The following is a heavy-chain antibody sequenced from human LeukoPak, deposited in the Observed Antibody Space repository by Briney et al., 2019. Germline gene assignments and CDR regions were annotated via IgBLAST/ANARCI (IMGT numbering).Heavy chain of an antibody. D-gene: IGHD2-2*01. CDR1: GYTFTGYF. Sequence: ASVKVSCKASGYTFTGYFVPWVRQAPGQGLQWRGWINPNTGGTNYAQKLQGRVTMTTDTSTSTAYMELRSLRSDDTAVYYCATLVGYCSSTSCYAAAVVYWGQGTLVTVSS. V-gene: IGHV1-2*02. J-gene: IGHJ4*02. CDR3: ATLVGYCSSTSCYAAAVVY. CDR2: INPNTGGT.